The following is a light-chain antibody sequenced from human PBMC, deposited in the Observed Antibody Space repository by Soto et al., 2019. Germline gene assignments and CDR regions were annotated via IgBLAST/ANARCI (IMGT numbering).Light chain of an antibody. CDR3: SSYAGSNKLV. CDR2: DVS. Sequence: QSALTQPRSVSGSPGQSVTISCTGTSSDVGAYNYVSWYQQHPGKAPKFMIYDVSKRPSGVPDRFSGSKSGNTASLTVSGLQAEDEADYYCSSYAGSNKLVFGTGTKLTVL. V-gene: IGLV2-11*01. CDR1: SSDVGAYNY. J-gene: IGLJ1*01.